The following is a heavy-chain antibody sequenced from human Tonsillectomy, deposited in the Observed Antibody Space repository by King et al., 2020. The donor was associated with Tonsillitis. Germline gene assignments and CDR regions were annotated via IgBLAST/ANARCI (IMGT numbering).Heavy chain of an antibody. V-gene: IGHV4-59*08. Sequence: QLQESGPGLVKPSETLSLTCTVSGGSISSYHWSWIRQPPGKGLEWIGYIYYSGSTNYNPSLKSRVTISVDTSKNQFSLKLSSVTAADTAVYYCARVRADAFDIWGQGTMVTVSS. CDR1: GGSISSYH. CDR3: ARVRADAFDI. CDR2: IYYSGST. D-gene: IGHD3-16*01. J-gene: IGHJ3*02.